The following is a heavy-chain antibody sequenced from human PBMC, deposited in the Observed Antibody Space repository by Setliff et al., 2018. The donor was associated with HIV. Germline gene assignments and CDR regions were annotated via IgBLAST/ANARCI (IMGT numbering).Heavy chain of an antibody. CDR3: ARVRDYYDSGAQAFDI. CDR1: GFTFTDYW. Sequence: GGSLRLSCAASGFTFTDYWMHWVRQVPGQGLVWVSRINVDGSSISYADSVKGRFTISRDNAKNTLFLQMNSLRAEDTAVYYCARVRDYYDSGAQAFDIWGQGTMVTVSS. CDR2: INVDGSSI. D-gene: IGHD3-22*01. V-gene: IGHV3-74*01. J-gene: IGHJ3*02.